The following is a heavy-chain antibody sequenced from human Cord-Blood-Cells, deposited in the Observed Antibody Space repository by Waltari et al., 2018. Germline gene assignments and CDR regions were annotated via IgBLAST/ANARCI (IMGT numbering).Heavy chain of an antibody. CDR2: IIPIFGTA. J-gene: IGHJ6*02. Sequence: EVKKPGSSVKVSCKASGGTFSSYAISWVRQAPGQGLEWMGGIIPIFGTANYAQKFQGRVTITADKSTSTAYMELSSLRSEDTAVDYCASRDIVVVPAAEGIYYYGMDVWGQGTTVTVSS. D-gene: IGHD2-2*01. V-gene: IGHV1-69*06. CDR1: GGTFSSYA. CDR3: ASRDIVVVPAAEGIYYYGMDV.